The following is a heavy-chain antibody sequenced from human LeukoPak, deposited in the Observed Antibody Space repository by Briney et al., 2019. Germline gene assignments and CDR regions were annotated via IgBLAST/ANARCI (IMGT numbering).Heavy chain of an antibody. Sequence: GTSLKVSRKASGYTFTGYYMHWVRQAPGQGLEWMGWIKPNSGCTNYAQKFQRRVTITRDTSISTAYMELSRLRSDDTAVYYCARVGLQTGADDFDIWGQGTMVTVSS. CDR1: GYTFTGYY. D-gene: IGHD1-14*01. V-gene: IGHV1-2*02. CDR3: ARVGLQTGADDFDI. J-gene: IGHJ3*02. CDR2: IKPNSGCT.